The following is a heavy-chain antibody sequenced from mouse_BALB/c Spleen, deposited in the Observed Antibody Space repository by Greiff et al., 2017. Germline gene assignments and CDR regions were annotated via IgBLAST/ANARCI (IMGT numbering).Heavy chain of an antibody. CDR2: ISSGGST. J-gene: IGHJ4*01. CDR1: GFTFSSYA. Sequence: VQLKESGGGLVKPGGSLKLSCAASGFTFSSYAMSWVRQTPEKRLEWVASISSGGSTYYPDSVKGRFTISRDNARNILYLQMSSLRSEDTAMYYCARGRGDYWGQGTSVTVSS. CDR3: ARGRGDY. V-gene: IGHV5-6-5*01.